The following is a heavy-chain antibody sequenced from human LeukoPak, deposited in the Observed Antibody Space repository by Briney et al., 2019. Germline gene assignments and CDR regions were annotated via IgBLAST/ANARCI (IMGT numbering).Heavy chain of an antibody. CDR2: INHSGST. CDR3: ARGLRYSYGPSKFDY. Sequence: SESLSLTCAVHGGSLSGYYWRWIRQPLRKGLEWVGEINHSGSTNYSPSLKSRFTISVDTSKNQFSLKLSTVTAADTAVYYCARGLRYSYGPSKFDYWGQGTLVTVSS. V-gene: IGHV4-34*01. CDR1: GGSLSGYY. D-gene: IGHD5-18*01. J-gene: IGHJ4*02.